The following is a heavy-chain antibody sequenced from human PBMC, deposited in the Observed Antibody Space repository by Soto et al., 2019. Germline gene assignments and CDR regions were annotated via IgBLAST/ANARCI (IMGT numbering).Heavy chain of an antibody. V-gene: IGHV1-3*01. CDR3: XXGGMALVTTKMLY. D-gene: IGHD4-17*01. CDR2: INAANGNT. J-gene: IGHJ4*02. CDR1: GYSFTSYA. Sequence: QVQLVQSGAEVKKPGASVKVSCKASGYSFTSYAIHWVRQAPGQRLEWMGWINAANGNTKYSQNFQGRVTITRDTSASTAYMELSSLRSEDTAVXYCXXGGMALVTTKMLYWGQGTLVTVSS.